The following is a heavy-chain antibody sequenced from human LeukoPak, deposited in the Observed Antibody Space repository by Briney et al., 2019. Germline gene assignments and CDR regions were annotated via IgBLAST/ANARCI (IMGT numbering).Heavy chain of an antibody. CDR3: ATRDESRTDVTPCDH. CDR1: GASTSSGNW. CDR2: IHHSGTT. D-gene: IGHD5-24*01. Sequence: SETLSLTCGVAGASTSSGNWWTWVRQPPGKGLEWIGEIHHSGTTNYNPSLMPRVTISVDKSRNQFSLDLTSVTGADTAVYYCATRDESRTDVTPCDHRGQGALVTVSS. V-gene: IGHV4-4*02. J-gene: IGHJ4*02.